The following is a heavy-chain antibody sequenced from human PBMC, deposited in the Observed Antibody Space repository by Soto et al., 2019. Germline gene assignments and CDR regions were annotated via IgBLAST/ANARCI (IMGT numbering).Heavy chain of an antibody. CDR1: GFTFSSYA. CDR2: ISYDGSNK. V-gene: IGHV3-30-3*01. D-gene: IGHD5-18*01. J-gene: IGHJ6*02. Sequence: GGSLRLSCAASGFTFSSYAMHWVRQAPGKGLEWVAVISYDGSNKYYADSVKGRFTISRDNSKNTLYLQMNSLRAEDTAVYYCAILVDTATPMDVWGQGT. CDR3: AILVDTATPMDV.